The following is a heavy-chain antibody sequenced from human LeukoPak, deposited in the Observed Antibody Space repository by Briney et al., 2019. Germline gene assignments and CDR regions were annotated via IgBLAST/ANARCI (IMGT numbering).Heavy chain of an antibody. J-gene: IGHJ4*02. CDR1: GYSFTSYW. CDR2: IYPGDSDT. Sequence: GESLKIPCKGSGYSFTSYWIGWVRQMPGKGLEWMGIIYPGDSDTRYSPSFQGQVTISADKSISTAYLQWSSLKASDTAMYYCARGGYCSSTSCSPFDYWGQGTLVTVSS. V-gene: IGHV5-51*01. CDR3: ARGGYCSSTSCSPFDY. D-gene: IGHD2-2*01.